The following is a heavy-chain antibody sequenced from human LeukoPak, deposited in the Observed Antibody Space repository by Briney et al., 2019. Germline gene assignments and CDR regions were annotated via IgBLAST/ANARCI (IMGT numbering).Heavy chain of an antibody. Sequence: PGGSLRLSCAASGFTFSSYGMHWVRQAPGKGLERVAVISYDGSNKYYADSVKGRFTISRDNSKNTLYLQMNSLRAEDTAVYYCAKAGITGIDYWGQGTLVTVSS. D-gene: IGHD1-20*01. CDR1: GFTFSSYG. CDR3: AKAGITGIDY. J-gene: IGHJ4*02. CDR2: ISYDGSNK. V-gene: IGHV3-30*18.